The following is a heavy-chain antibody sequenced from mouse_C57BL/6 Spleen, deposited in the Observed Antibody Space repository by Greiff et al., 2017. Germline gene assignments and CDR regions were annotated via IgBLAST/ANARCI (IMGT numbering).Heavy chain of an antibody. V-gene: IGHV2-2*01. CDR1: GFSLTSYG. Sequence: VQLQQSGPGLVQPSQSLSITCTVSGFSLTSYGVHWVRQSPGKGLEWLGVIWSGGSTDYNAAFISRLRTSNNNSKSQVFFKMNSLQADDTAIYYCARNPHYYGSSYGFGYWGQGTTLTVSS. CDR3: ARNPHYYGSSYGFGY. D-gene: IGHD1-1*01. CDR2: IWSGGST. J-gene: IGHJ2*01.